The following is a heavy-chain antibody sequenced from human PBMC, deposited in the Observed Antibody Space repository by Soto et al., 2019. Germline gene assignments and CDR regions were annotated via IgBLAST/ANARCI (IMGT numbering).Heavy chain of an antibody. D-gene: IGHD2-2*01. CDR3: ARDHARIGDCSSTSCPRMDV. CDR1: GDSVSSNSAA. J-gene: IGHJ6*02. CDR2: TYYRSKWYN. V-gene: IGHV6-1*01. Sequence: SQTLSLTCAISGDSVSSNSAAWNWIRQSPSRGLEWLGRTYYRSKWYNDYAVSVKSRITINPDTSKNQFSLQLNSVTPEDTAVYYCARDHARIGDCSSTSCPRMDVWGQGTTVTVSS.